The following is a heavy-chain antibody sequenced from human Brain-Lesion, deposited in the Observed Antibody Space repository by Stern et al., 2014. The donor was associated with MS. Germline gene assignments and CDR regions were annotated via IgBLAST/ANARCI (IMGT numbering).Heavy chain of an antibody. Sequence: VHLVESGAEVKKPGASVKVSCKVSGYTLTDLSMHWVRQAPRKGLEWMAGFDPEDGETIYAQKFQGRVTMTEDTSTDTAYMELSSLRSEDTAVYYCATLSPGAGGNYYRHFDYWGQGTLVTVSS. CDR3: ATLSPGAGGNYYRHFDY. CDR1: GYTLTDLS. V-gene: IGHV1-24*01. CDR2: FDPEDGET. J-gene: IGHJ4*02. D-gene: IGHD1-26*01.